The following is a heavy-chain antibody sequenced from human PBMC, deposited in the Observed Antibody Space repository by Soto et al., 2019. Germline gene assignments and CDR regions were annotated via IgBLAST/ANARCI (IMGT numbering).Heavy chain of an antibody. D-gene: IGHD3-22*01. J-gene: IGHJ3*02. CDR1: GYTVNELS. Sequence: ASVKVSCKVSGYTVNELSIHWVRQAPGKGLEWLGGFDPEDGKTIYAQTLQGRLAMTEDTSADTAYMELSSLRSEDTAVYFCAALHETHSHDIGGYSYDTFDIWGQGTMVTVSS. CDR2: FDPEDGKT. V-gene: IGHV1-24*01. CDR3: AALHETHSHDIGGYSYDTFDI.